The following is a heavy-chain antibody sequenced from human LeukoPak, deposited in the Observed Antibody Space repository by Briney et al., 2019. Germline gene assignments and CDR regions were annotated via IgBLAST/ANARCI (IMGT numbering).Heavy chain of an antibody. V-gene: IGHV4-59*01. Sequence: SETLSLTCTVSGGSISSYYWSWIRQPPGKGLEWIGYIYYGGSTNYNPSLKSRVTISVDTSKNQFSLKLSSVTAADTAVYYCARGIRVRDVYYYGMDVWGQGTTVTVSS. J-gene: IGHJ6*02. CDR3: ARGIRVRDVYYYGMDV. CDR2: IYYGGST. D-gene: IGHD3-10*01. CDR1: GGSISSYY.